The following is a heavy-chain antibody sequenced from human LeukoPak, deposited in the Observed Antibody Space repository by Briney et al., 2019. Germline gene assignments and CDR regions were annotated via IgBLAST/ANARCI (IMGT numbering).Heavy chain of an antibody. V-gene: IGHV4-30-2*01. D-gene: IGHD1-26*01. CDR1: GGSISSGGYY. CDR2: IYHSGST. CDR3: ARNLEGSNSS. Sequence: PSETLSLTCTVSGGSISSGGYYWSWIRQPPGKGLEWIGYIYHSGSTYYNPSLKSRVTISVDRSKNQFSLKLSSVTAADTAVYYCARNLEGSNSSWGQGTLVTVSS. J-gene: IGHJ4*02.